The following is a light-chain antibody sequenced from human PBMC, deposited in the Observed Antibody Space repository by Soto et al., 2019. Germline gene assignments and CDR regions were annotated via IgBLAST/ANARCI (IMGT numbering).Light chain of an antibody. V-gene: IGKV1-27*01. Sequence: DIQMNQSPSSLSASVGDRVTITCRTSQGISRFLAWFQQKPGKAPKLLIDGASIFQPGVPSRFSGSGSGTEFTRTIRSLQPEDFATYYCQKYEAAHSWAFGQGTTVELK. CDR2: GAS. CDR1: QGISRF. CDR3: QKYEAAHSWA. J-gene: IGKJ1*01.